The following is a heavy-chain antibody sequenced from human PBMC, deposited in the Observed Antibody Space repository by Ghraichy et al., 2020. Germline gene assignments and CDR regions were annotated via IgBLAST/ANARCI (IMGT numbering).Heavy chain of an antibody. CDR2: LGADGRST. CDR1: EFTFDGYP. D-gene: IGHD3-3*02. J-gene: IGHJ3*01. CDR3: ARDYIFQPPVYAFDF. V-gene: IGHV3-23*01. Sequence: GESLNISCAVSEFTFDGYPMTWVRQAPGKGLEWVSTLGADGRSTFYADSVKGRFTISRDKSKRTMYLQMNSLRADDTAVYYCARDYIFQPPVYAFDFWGQGTLV.